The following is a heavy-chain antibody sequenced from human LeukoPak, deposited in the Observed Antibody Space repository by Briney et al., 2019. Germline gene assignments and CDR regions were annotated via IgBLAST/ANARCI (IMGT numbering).Heavy chain of an antibody. V-gene: IGHV4-34*01. CDR3: AITPPTSYDFWSGYYGGQYFDY. J-gene: IGHJ4*02. Sequence: SETLSLTCAVYGGSFSGYYWSWIRQPPGKGLEWIGEINHSGSTNYNPSLKSRVTISVDTSKNQFSLKLSFVTAADTAVYYCAITPPTSYDFWSGYYGGQYFDYWGQGTLVTVSS. CDR2: INHSGST. D-gene: IGHD3-3*01. CDR1: GGSFSGYY.